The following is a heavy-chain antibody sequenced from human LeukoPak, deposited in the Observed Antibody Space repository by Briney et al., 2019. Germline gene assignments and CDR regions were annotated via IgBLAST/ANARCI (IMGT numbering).Heavy chain of an antibody. CDR3: ARQFYGDSPHDY. D-gene: IGHD4-17*01. V-gene: IGHV4-39*01. CDR2: IYYSGST. Sequence: PSETLSLTCSVSGGSISSSSYYWAWIRQPPGKGLEWIASIYYSGSTYYNPSLRSRVTISVDTSKNQFSLKLSSVTAADTAVYYCARQFYGDSPHDYWGQGTLVTVSS. CDR1: GGSISSSSYY. J-gene: IGHJ4*02.